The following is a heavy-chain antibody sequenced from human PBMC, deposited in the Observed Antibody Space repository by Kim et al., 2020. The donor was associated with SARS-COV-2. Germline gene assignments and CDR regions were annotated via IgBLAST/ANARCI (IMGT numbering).Heavy chain of an antibody. D-gene: IGHD4-17*01. J-gene: IGHJ6*02. CDR3: ARVGEVTTGPYYYYGMDV. CDR1: GFTFSSYS. V-gene: IGHV3-21*01. CDR2: ISSSSSYI. Sequence: GGSLRLSCAASGFTFSSYSMNWVRQAPGKGLEWVSSISSSSSYIYYADSVKGRFTISRDNAKNSLYLRMNSLRAEDTAVYYCARVGEVTTGPYYYYGMDVWGQGTTVTVSS.